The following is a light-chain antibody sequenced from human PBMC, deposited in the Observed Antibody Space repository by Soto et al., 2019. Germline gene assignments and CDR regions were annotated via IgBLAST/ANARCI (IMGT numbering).Light chain of an antibody. CDR2: GAS. CDR1: QSVSSN. V-gene: IGKV3-15*01. CDR3: QQYNNWPPFMYT. Sequence: EIVMTQSPATLSVSPGERATLSCRASQSVSSNLAWYQQKPGQALRLLIYGASTRATGIPARFSGSGSGTEFTLTISSLQSEDFAVYYCQQYNNWPPFMYTFGQGTKLEIK. J-gene: IGKJ2*01.